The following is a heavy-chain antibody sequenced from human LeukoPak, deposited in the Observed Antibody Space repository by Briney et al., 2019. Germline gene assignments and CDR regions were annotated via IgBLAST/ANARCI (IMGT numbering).Heavy chain of an antibody. J-gene: IGHJ4*02. CDR1: GFTFSSYA. D-gene: IGHD6-13*01. V-gene: IGHV3-23*01. CDR2: ISGSGGST. Sequence: PGGSLRLSCAASGFTFSSYAMNWVRQAPGKGLEWVSGISGSGGSTYYADSVEGRFTISRDNSKNTLYLQMNSLRAEDTAVYYCAKDVVAAAEYWGQGTLVTVSS. CDR3: AKDVVAAAEY.